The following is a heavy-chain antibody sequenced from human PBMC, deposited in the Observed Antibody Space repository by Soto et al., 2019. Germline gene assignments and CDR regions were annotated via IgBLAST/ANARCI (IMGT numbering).Heavy chain of an antibody. CDR1: GFTFSNAW. Sequence: PGGSLRLSCAASGFTFSNAWMSWVRQAPGKGLEWVGRIKSKTDGGTTDYAAPVKGRFTISRDDSKNTLYLQMNSLKTEDTAVYYCTTALYCSSTSCSYPWGHGTLVTVSS. CDR3: TTALYCSSTSCSYP. J-gene: IGHJ5*02. CDR2: IKSKTDGGTT. V-gene: IGHV3-15*01. D-gene: IGHD2-2*01.